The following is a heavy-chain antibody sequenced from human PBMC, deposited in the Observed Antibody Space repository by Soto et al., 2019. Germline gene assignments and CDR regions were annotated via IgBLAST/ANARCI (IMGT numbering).Heavy chain of an antibody. J-gene: IGHJ5*02. CDR3: ARNSGCYSSS. CDR1: GFIFNTHS. CDR2: ISSTSGYI. D-gene: IGHD2-15*01. V-gene: IGHV3-21*02. Sequence: EVQLVESGGGLVKPGGSLRLSCAASGFIFNTHSMDWVRQAPGGGLEWVASISSTSGYIYYAESLKGRFTISRDNSKNSLYLQMNSLRAEDTAVYYCARNSGCYSSSWGQGTLVTVSS.